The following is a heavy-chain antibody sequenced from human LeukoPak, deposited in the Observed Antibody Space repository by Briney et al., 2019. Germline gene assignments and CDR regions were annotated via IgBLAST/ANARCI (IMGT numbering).Heavy chain of an antibody. CDR2: IIPILGIA. CDR1: GGTFSSYA. D-gene: IGHD2-21*02. CDR3: AREYCGGDCYSGNAFDI. J-gene: IGHJ3*02. Sequence: ASVKVSCKASGGTFSSYAISWVRQAPGQGLEWMGRIIPILGIANYAQKFQGRVTITADKSTSTAYMELSSLRSEDTAVYYCAREYCGGDCYSGNAFDIWGQGTMVTVSS. V-gene: IGHV1-69*04.